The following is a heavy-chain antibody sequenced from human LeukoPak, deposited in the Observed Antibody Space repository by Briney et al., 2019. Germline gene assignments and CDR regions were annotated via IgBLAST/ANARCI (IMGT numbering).Heavy chain of an antibody. CDR2: IYHSGST. J-gene: IGHJ5*02. CDR3: ARQYTYTYYYGSGTAGNWFDP. Sequence: SETLSLTCAVSGGSISSSNWWSWVRQPPGKGLEWIGEIYHSGSTNYNPSLKSRVTISVDTSKNQFSLKLSSVTAADTAVYYCARQYTYTYYYGSGTAGNWFDPWGQGTLVTVSS. D-gene: IGHD3-10*01. V-gene: IGHV4-4*02. CDR1: GGSISSSNW.